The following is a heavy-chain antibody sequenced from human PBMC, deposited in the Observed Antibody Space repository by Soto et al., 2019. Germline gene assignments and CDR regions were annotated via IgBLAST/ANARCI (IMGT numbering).Heavy chain of an antibody. Sequence: ASVKVSCKASGYTFTSYGISWLRQSAGQGLEWMGWISAYNGNTNYAQKLQGRVTMTTDTSTSTAYMELRSLRSDDTAVYYCARDIAVAGRSGYYYYGMDVWGQGTTVTAP. CDR1: GYTFTSYG. CDR2: ISAYNGNT. V-gene: IGHV1-18*04. CDR3: ARDIAVAGRSGYYYYGMDV. J-gene: IGHJ6*02. D-gene: IGHD6-19*01.